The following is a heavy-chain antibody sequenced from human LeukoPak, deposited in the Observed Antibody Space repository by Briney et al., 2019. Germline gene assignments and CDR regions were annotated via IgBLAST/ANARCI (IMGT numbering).Heavy chain of an antibody. J-gene: IGHJ4*02. D-gene: IGHD6-13*01. CDR1: GFTLSSYA. Sequence: GGSLRLSCAASGFTLSSYAMTWVRQAPGKGLEWVSGISWNSGSIGYADSVKGRFTISRDNAKNSLYLQMNSLRADDTALYYCAKAKYSSSWYSDYWGQGTLVTVSS. V-gene: IGHV3-9*01. CDR3: AKAKYSSSWYSDY. CDR2: ISWNSGSI.